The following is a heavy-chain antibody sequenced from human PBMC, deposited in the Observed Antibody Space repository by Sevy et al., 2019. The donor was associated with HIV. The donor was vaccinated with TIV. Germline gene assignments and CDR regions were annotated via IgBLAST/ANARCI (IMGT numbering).Heavy chain of an antibody. D-gene: IGHD3-22*01. CDR3: ARGTTMIGHGVLSYGMDV. V-gene: IGHV1-18*01. J-gene: IGHJ6*02. CDR1: GYIFTSYG. CDR2: ISNYNGNT. Sequence: ASVKVSCKASGYIFTSYGISWVRQAPGQGLEWMGWISNYNGNTNYAQKVQGRVTMTTDTSTSTAYMELRSLGSDDTAVYYCARGTTMIGHGVLSYGMDVWGQGTTVTVSS.